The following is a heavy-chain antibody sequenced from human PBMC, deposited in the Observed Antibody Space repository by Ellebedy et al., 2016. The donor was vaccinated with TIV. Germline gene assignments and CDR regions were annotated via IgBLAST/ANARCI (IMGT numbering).Heavy chain of an antibody. CDR2: IKQDGSEK. J-gene: IGHJ4*02. CDR3: ARDRGDPHYYDSSGSDY. V-gene: IGHV3-7*04. CDR1: GFSFSKYW. D-gene: IGHD3-22*01. Sequence: GESLKISCAVSGFSFSKYWMTWVRQAPGKGLEWVANIKQDGSEKYYVDSVKGRFTISRDNAKNSLYLQMNSLRAEDTAVYYCARDRGDPHYYDSSGSDYWGQGTLVTVSS.